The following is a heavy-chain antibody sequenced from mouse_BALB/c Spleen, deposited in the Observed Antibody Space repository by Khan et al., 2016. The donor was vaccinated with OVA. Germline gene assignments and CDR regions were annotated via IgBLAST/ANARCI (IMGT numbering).Heavy chain of an antibody. Sequence: QVQLQQSGAELARPGASVKMSCKASGYTFTSYTIHWIKKRPGPGLEWIGYINPSNGYTNYNQKFKDKATLTTDKSSTTAYLQLSSLTSDASAVYNCGRDGAYHRNDGWFAYWGQGTLVTVSA. CDR3: GRDGAYHRNDGWFAY. CDR1: GYTFTSYT. J-gene: IGHJ3*01. V-gene: IGHV1-4*01. D-gene: IGHD2-14*01. CDR2: INPSNGYT.